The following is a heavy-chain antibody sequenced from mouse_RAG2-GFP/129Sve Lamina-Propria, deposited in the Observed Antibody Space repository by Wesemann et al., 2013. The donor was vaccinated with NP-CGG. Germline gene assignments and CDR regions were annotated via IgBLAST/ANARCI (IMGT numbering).Heavy chain of an antibody. V-gene: IGHV1-26*01. CDR3: ASSGSSYYYAMDY. CDR1: GYTFTDYY. CDR2: INPNNGGT. D-gene: IGHD1-1*01. J-gene: IGHJ4*01. Sequence: EVQLQQSGPELVKPGASVKISCKASGYTFTDYYMNWVKQSHGKSLEWIGDINPNNGGTSYNQKFKGKATLTVDKSSSTAYMQLSSLTSEDSAVYYCASSGSSYYYAMDYWGQGTSVTVSS.